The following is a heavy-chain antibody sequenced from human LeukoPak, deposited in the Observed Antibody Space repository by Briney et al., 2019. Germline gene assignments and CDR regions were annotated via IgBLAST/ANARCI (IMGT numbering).Heavy chain of an antibody. CDR2: IKQDGSEK. Sequence: GGSLRLSCAASGFTFSSYWMSWVRQAPGKGLEWVANIKQDGSEKYYVDSVKGRFTISRDNAKNSLYLQMNSLRAEDAAVYYCARVYSSGWPYFDYWGQGTLATVSS. D-gene: IGHD6-19*01. CDR1: GFTFSSYW. V-gene: IGHV3-7*01. J-gene: IGHJ4*02. CDR3: ARVYSSGWPYFDY.